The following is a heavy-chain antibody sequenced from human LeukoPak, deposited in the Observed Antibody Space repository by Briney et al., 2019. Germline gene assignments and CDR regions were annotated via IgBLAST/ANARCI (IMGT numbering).Heavy chain of an antibody. D-gene: IGHD3-10*01. CDR3: ARGFITMVWGVIMYAFDI. CDR2: IYSGGST. CDR1: GFTVSSNY. V-gene: IGHV3-53*04. J-gene: IGHJ3*02. Sequence: PGGSLRLPCAASGFTVSSNYMSWVRQAPGKGLEWVSVIYSGGSTYYADSVKGRFTISRHNSKNTLYLQMNSLRAEDTAVYYCARGFITMVWGVIMYAFDIWGQGTMVTVSS.